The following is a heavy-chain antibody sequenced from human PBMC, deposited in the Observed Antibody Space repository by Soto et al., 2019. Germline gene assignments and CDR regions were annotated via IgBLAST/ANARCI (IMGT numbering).Heavy chain of an antibody. D-gene: IGHD5-18*01. CDR2: ITYGGSI. CDR1: GASITNDDFF. V-gene: IGHV4-31*03. Sequence: SETLSLTCTVSGASITNDDFFWSWVRQHPDKGLEWLAYITYGGSIYYNPSLRSRLSVSIDKSKSQFSLNVRSVTAADTAVYFCAKMERTQLWLLVQNWGQGLPVTVSS. CDR3: AKMERTQLWLLVQN. J-gene: IGHJ4*02.